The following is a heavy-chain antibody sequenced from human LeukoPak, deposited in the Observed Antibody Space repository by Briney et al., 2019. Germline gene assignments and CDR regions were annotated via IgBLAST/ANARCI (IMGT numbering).Heavy chain of an antibody. CDR1: GGSISSGGYY. D-gene: IGHD3-3*01. CDR3: AREGIGRHYDFWSGSHGAFDI. V-gene: IGHV4-31*03. J-gene: IGHJ3*02. CDR2: IYYSGST. Sequence: KPSETLSLTCTVSGGSISSGGYYWSWIRQHPGKGLEWIGYIYYSGSTYYNPSLKSRVTISADTSKNQFSLKLSSVTAADTAVYYCAREGIGRHYDFWSGSHGAFDIWGQGTMVTVSS.